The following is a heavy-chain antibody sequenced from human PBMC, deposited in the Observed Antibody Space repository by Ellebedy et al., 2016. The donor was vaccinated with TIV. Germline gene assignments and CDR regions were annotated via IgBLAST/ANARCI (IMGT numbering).Heavy chain of an antibody. CDR2: INADNGNT. J-gene: IGHJ4*02. V-gene: IGHV1-3*01. Sequence: AASVKVSCKASGYTFSHKSIHWVRQAPGQRLEWLGWINADNGNTKYSQKFQDRVTITRDTSANTAYMEVSSLRSEDTAVYYCASITGYGGPGHLDYWGQGALVTVSS. D-gene: IGHD4-23*01. CDR1: GYTFSHKS. CDR3: ASITGYGGPGHLDY.